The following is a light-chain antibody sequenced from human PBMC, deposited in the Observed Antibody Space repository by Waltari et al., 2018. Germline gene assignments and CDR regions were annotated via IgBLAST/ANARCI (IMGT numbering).Light chain of an antibody. V-gene: IGLV3-25*03. J-gene: IGLJ3*02. CDR3: QSTDSSGTLRV. CDR2: KDN. Sequence: SYELTQPPSVSVSPGQTARIPCSGDALTNQYAYWYQQKPGQAPVLVIYKDNERPSGIPERFSGSGSGTTVTLTISGVQAEDEADYYCQSTDSSGTLRVFGGGTYLTVL. CDR1: ALTNQY.